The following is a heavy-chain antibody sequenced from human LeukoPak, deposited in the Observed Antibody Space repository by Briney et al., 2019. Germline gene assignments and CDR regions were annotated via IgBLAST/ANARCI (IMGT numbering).Heavy chain of an antibody. Sequence: KTGGSLRLSCAASGFTFSDYYMSWIRQAPGKGLEWVSYISSSGSTIYYADSVKGRFTISRDNAKNSLYLQMNSLRAEDTAVYYCARDLSRWRLIGYFDYWGQGTLVTVSS. V-gene: IGHV3-11*04. J-gene: IGHJ4*02. CDR2: ISSSGSTI. D-gene: IGHD2-21*02. CDR3: ARDLSRWRLIGYFDY. CDR1: GFTFSDYY.